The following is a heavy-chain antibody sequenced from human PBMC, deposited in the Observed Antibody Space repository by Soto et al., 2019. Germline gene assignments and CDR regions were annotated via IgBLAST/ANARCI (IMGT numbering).Heavy chain of an antibody. Sequence: ASVKVSCKASGYTFTTYAMHWVRQAPGQRLEWMGWINTGNGNTKYSQNFQGRVTITRDTSASTAYVEMNSLSSEDTAVYYCARAYCGGDCSGDYWGQGTLVTVSS. CDR3: ARAYCGGDCSGDY. CDR1: GYTFTTYA. D-gene: IGHD2-21*02. CDR2: INTGNGNT. V-gene: IGHV1-3*04. J-gene: IGHJ4*02.